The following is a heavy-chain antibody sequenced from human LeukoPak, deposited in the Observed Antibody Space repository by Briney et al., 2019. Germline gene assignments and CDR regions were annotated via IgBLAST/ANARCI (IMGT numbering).Heavy chain of an antibody. Sequence: GGSLRLSCAASGFTFNTYSMNWVRQAPGKGLEWVSSISDNSNYVYYSDSVEGRFTISRDNAKNSLYLQMNSLRVEDTAVYYCANHFACGSTSCPPFDSWGQGTLVTVSS. J-gene: IGHJ4*02. CDR2: ISDNSNYV. V-gene: IGHV3-21*01. CDR3: ANHFACGSTSCPPFDS. D-gene: IGHD2-2*01. CDR1: GFTFNTYS.